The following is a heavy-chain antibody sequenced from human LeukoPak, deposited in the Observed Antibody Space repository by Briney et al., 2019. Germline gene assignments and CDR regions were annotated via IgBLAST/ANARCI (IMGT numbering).Heavy chain of an antibody. V-gene: IGHV3-7*01. D-gene: IGHD6-6*01. CDR3: ARDRSSSLSSSAPPPTDSDY. CDR1: GFTFSNYW. J-gene: IGHJ4*02. Sequence: TGGSLRLSCAASGFTFSNYWMSWVRQAPGKGLEWVANIKQEGSQKQYVDSVKGRFTISRDDAKNSLYLQMNSLRAEDTAVYYCARDRSSSLSSSAPPPTDSDYWGQGTLVTVSS. CDR2: IKQEGSQK.